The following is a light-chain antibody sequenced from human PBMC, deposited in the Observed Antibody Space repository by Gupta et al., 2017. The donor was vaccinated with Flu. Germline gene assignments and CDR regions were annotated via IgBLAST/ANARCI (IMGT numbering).Light chain of an antibody. J-gene: IGKJ2*01. CDR3: QQYLASPFT. CDR2: GAS. V-gene: IGKV3-20*01. CDR1: QSVADR. Sequence: EIALTQSPGTVSLSPGERATLSCRASQSVADRLAWYQQKPGQAPRLLVYGASTRATGIPDRFSGSASGTDFTLTISRLDPEDFAVYYCQQYLASPFTFGRGTKLEIK.